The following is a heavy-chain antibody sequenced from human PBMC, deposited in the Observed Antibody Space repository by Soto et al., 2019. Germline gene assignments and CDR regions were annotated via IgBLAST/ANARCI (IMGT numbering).Heavy chain of an antibody. CDR2: IYYSGST. CDR1: GGSISSGDYY. CDR3: ARGRGYSGYGGYYYYGMDV. Sequence: QVQLQESGPGLVKPSQTLSLTCTVSGGSISSGDYYWSWIRQPPGQGLEWIGYIYYSGSTYYNPSLKSRVTISVDTSKNQFSLKLSSVTAADTAVYYCARGRGYSGYGGYYYYGMDVWGQGTTVTVSS. J-gene: IGHJ6*02. D-gene: IGHD5-12*01. V-gene: IGHV4-30-4*01.